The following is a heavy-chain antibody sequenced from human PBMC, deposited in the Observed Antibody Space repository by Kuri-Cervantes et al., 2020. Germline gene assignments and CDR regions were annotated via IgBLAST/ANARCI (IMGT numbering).Heavy chain of an antibody. CDR3: AREEAALLDY. J-gene: IGHJ4*02. CDR2: IYYSGST. V-gene: IGHV4-30-4*01. Sequence: SCTVSGGSISSGDYYWSWIRQPPGKGLEWIGYIYYSGSTYYNPSLKSRVTISVDTSKNQFSLKLSSVTAADTAVYYCAREEAALLDYWGQGTLVTVSS. CDR1: GGSISSGDYY.